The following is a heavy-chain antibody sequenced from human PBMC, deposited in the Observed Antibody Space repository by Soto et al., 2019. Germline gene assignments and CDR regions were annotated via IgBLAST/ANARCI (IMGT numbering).Heavy chain of an antibody. V-gene: IGHV3-53*01. D-gene: IGHD1-26*01. J-gene: IGHJ4*02. Sequence: GGSLRLSCAASGFTVSSNYMSWVRQAPWKGLEWVSVFYSGGSTYYSDSVKGRFTISRDNSKNTLYLQMNSLRAEDTAVYYCATRVGTTGRYYFDFWGPGTLVTVSS. CDR1: GFTVSSNY. CDR3: ATRVGTTGRYYFDF. CDR2: FYSGGST.